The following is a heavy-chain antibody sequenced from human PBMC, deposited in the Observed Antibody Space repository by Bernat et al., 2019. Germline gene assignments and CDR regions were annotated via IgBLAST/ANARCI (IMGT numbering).Heavy chain of an antibody. CDR3: TTDFNDSSGYYYVAFDI. CDR1: GFTFSNAW. Sequence: VQLVESGGGVVQPGRSLRLSCAASGFTFSNAWMNWVRQAPGKGLEWVGRIKSKTDGGTTDYAAPVKGRFTISRDDSKNTLYLQMNSLKTEDTAVYYCTTDFNDSSGYYYVAFDIWGQGTMVTVSS. D-gene: IGHD3-22*01. V-gene: IGHV3-15*07. CDR2: IKSKTDGGTT. J-gene: IGHJ3*02.